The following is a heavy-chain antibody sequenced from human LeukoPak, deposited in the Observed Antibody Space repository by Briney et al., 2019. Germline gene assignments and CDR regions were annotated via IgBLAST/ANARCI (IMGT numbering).Heavy chain of an antibody. D-gene: IGHD1-26*01. CDR2: ISSNGGST. J-gene: IGHJ3*02. Sequence: PGGSLRLSCAASGFTFSSYAMHWVRQAPGKGLEYVSAISSNGGSTYYANSVKGRFTISRDNSKNTLYLQMNSLRAEDTAVYYCARAGTDEELPGAFDIWGQGTMVTVSS. V-gene: IGHV3-64*01. CDR3: ARAGTDEELPGAFDI. CDR1: GFTFSSYA.